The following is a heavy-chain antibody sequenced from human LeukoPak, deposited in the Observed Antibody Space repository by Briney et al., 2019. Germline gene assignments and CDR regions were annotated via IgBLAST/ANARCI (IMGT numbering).Heavy chain of an antibody. CDR2: IIPIFGTA. D-gene: IGHD3-10*01. J-gene: IGHJ1*01. CDR3: ARVIVLWFGELSRPVEYFQH. V-gene: IGHV1-69*13. CDR1: GYTFTSYG. Sequence: GASVKVSCKASGYTFTSYGISWVRQAPGQGLEWMGGIIPIFGTANYAQKFQGRVTITADESTSTAYMELSSLRSEDTAVYYCARVIVLWFGELSRPVEYFQHWGQGTLVTVSS.